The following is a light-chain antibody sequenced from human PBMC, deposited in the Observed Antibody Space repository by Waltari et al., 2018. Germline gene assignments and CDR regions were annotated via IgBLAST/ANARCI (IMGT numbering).Light chain of an antibody. CDR2: NNN. V-gene: IGLV1-44*01. CDR1: DSNIERSP. J-gene: IGLJ3*02. Sequence: QSVLTQPPSASGTPGQRVTISCSGSDSNIERSPVSWYQHLPGTASKLLIYNNNQRPSGVPDRFSGSKSGTSASLAISGVQSEDEADYYCAGWDDTLNGLFGGGTKLTVL. CDR3: AGWDDTLNGL.